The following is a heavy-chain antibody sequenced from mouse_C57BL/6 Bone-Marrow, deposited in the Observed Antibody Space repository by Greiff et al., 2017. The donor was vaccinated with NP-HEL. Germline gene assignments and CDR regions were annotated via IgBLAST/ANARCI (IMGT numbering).Heavy chain of an antibody. D-gene: IGHD1-1*01. J-gene: IGHJ2*01. CDR1: GYTFTNYW. V-gene: IGHV1-62-3*01. CDR2: IGPNSGGT. Sequence: QVHVKQPGAELVKPGASVKLSCKASGYTFTNYWMHWVQQRPGRGLEWIGRIGPNSGGTKYTEKFKSKATLTIDKPYSTAYMQLSSLTSEDSAVYYMARYYYGGGYFDYGGQGTTLTVSS. CDR3: ARYYYGGGYFDY.